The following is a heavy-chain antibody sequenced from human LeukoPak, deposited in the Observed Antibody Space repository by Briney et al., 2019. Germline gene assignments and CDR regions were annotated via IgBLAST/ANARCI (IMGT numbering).Heavy chain of an antibody. J-gene: IGHJ4*02. CDR1: GFTFSNYL. CDR3: ARVRSVAGRPVYFAY. D-gene: IGHD6-6*01. CDR2: IKQDGSEQ. Sequence: GSLRLSCASSGFTFSNYLMTWVRQAPRKGLEWVANIKQDGSEQYSVDSVKGRFTISKDNAKNSLYLQINSLRAEDTAVYYCARVRSVAGRPVYFAYWGQGTLVTVSS. V-gene: IGHV3-7*01.